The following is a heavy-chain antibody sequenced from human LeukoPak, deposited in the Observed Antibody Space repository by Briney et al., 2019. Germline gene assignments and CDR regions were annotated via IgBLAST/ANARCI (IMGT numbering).Heavy chain of an antibody. Sequence: PSESLSLTCTVSGYSISSDYCWGWIRQPPGKGLEWIGTLFNSGSTYYNPSLKSRVTMSVDTSKNQFSLKLSSVTAADTAVYYCARDNWNYVDNWFDPWGQGTLVTVSS. V-gene: IGHV4-38-2*02. D-gene: IGHD1-7*01. J-gene: IGHJ5*02. CDR3: ARDNWNYVDNWFDP. CDR1: GYSISSDYC. CDR2: LFNSGST.